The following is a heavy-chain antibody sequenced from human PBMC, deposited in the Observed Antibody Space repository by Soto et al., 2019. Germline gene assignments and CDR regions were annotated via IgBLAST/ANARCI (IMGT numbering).Heavy chain of an antibody. D-gene: IGHD1-26*01. V-gene: IGHV1-2*04. J-gene: IGHJ1*01. CDR3: ATQRSGSYSEYLQH. CDR2: INPNSGGT. Sequence: ASVKVSCTASGYTFNGYEMHGVRPAPGQGLEWMGWINPNSGGTHYAQMFQCWVTMTRDTSISTAYMELSRLRSDDTSVYYCATQRSGSYSEYLQHWGQGTLVTVSS. CDR1: GYTFNGYE.